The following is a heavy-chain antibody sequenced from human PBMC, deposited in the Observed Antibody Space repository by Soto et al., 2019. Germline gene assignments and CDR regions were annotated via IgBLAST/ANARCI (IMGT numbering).Heavy chain of an antibody. V-gene: IGHV3-21*01. J-gene: IGHJ4*02. Sequence: PGGSLRLSCAASGFTFSSYSMNWVRQAPGKGLEWVSSISSSSSYIYYADSVKGRFTISRDNAKNSLYLQMNSLRAEDTAVYYCARVGYYGSGNYGNYFDYWGQGTLVTVSS. CDR2: ISSSSSYI. D-gene: IGHD3-10*01. CDR3: ARVGYYGSGNYGNYFDY. CDR1: GFTFSSYS.